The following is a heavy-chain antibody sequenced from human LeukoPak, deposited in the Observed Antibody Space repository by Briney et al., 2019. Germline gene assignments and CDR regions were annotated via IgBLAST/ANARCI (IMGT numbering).Heavy chain of an antibody. CDR2: TYYRSKWYN. V-gene: IGHV6-1*01. CDR3: ATTGYYGSGSYYVDY. CDR1: GDSVSSNSAA. Sequence: SQTLSLTCAISGDSVSSNSAAWNWIRQSPSRGLEWLGRTYYRSKWYNDYAVSVKSRITINPDTSKNQFSLKLSSVTAADTAVYYCATTGYYGSGSYYVDYWGQGTLVTVSS. D-gene: IGHD3-10*01. J-gene: IGHJ4*02.